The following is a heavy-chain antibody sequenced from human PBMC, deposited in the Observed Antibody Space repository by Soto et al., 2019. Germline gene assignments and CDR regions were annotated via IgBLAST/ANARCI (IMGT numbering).Heavy chain of an antibody. CDR3: AKGNGEIGRFDP. V-gene: IGHV3-23*01. D-gene: IGHD1-1*01. Sequence: EVQLLESGGGLVQPGGSLRLSCAASGFTFRSYAMSWVRQAPGKGLEWVSGISGSGGNTYYADSVKGRFTISRDNSNSTLVLQIYRLRAGDSAVFYFAKGNGEIGRFDPWGQGTLVTVSS. CDR1: GFTFRSYA. CDR2: ISGSGGNT. J-gene: IGHJ5*02.